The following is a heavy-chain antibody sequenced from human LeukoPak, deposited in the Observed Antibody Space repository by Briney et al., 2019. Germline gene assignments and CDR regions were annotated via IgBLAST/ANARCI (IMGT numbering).Heavy chain of an antibody. CDR3: AKVESGQWVNYYYYTMDV. Sequence: GGSLRLSCAASGFTFSGYEMNWVRQAPGKGLEWVAVISYDGSNKYYTDSVKGRFTISRDNSKNTLYLQMNSLRAEDTAVYYCAKVESGQWVNYYYYTMDVWGQGTTVTVSS. J-gene: IGHJ6*02. CDR1: GFTFSGYE. V-gene: IGHV3-30*18. D-gene: IGHD6-19*01. CDR2: ISYDGSNK.